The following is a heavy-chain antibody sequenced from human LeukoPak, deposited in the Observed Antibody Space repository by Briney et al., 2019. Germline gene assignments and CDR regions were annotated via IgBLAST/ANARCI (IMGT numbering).Heavy chain of an antibody. V-gene: IGHV3-7*01. J-gene: IGHJ4*02. CDR1: GFTFSRYW. Sequence: GGSLRLSCAASGFTFSRYWMSWVRQAPGKGLEWVANIRDDGSDKYYVDSVKGRFTISRDKAKNSLYLQMNSLRAEDTAVYYCARGQDWNHDYWGQGTLATVSA. CDR3: ARGQDWNHDY. D-gene: IGHD1-1*01. CDR2: IRDDGSDK.